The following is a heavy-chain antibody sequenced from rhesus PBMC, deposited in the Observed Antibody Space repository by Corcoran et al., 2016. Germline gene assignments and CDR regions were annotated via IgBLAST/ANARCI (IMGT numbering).Heavy chain of an antibody. CDR1: GYTFTDYY. D-gene: IGHD6-25*01. CDR2: INPYNGNT. Sequence: QVQLVQSGAEVKKPGSSVKVSCKASGYTFTDYYMHWVRQAPRQGLGWMGWINPYNGNTKDAQKCPGRVTMTRDTSTSTAYMELSSLRSEDTAVYYCAREGSGSWNPYFDYWGQGVLVTVSS. CDR3: AREGSGSWNPYFDY. J-gene: IGHJ4*01. V-gene: IGHV1S2*01.